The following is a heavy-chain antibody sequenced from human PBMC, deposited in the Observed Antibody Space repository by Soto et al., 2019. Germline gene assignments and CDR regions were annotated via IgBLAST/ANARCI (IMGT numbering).Heavy chain of an antibody. Sequence: SETLSLTCTVSGGSMTSYYWTWIRQPAGKGLEWIGRVYSSGGTHYNPSLKSRVTISLDTSKNQFSLRLLSVTDADTAVYFCARGQRFSDWFDPWGQGTLVT. J-gene: IGHJ5*02. D-gene: IGHD3-3*01. CDR2: VYSSGGT. CDR1: GGSMTSYY. CDR3: ARGQRFSDWFDP. V-gene: IGHV4-4*07.